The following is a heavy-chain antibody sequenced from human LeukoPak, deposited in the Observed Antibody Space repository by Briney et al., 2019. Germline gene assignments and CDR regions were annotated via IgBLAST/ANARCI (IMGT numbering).Heavy chain of an antibody. D-gene: IGHD6-19*01. V-gene: IGHV3-23*01. CDR2: ISGSGGST. CDR3: AKGRGDANSGWYSYCDY. J-gene: IGHJ4*02. Sequence: PGGSLRLSCAASGFTFSSYAMSWVRQAPGKGLEWVSAISGSGGSTYHADSVKGRFTISRDNSKNTLSLQMNSLRAEDTAVYYCAKGRGDANSGWYSYCDYWGQGTLVTVSS. CDR1: GFTFSSYA.